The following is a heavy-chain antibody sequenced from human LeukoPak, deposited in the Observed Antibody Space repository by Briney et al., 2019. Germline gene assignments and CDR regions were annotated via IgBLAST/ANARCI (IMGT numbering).Heavy chain of an antibody. CDR1: GFTFTDYY. Sequence: GGSLRLSCAVSGFTFTDYYMSWIRQAPGKGLEWVSYISSSGYTIYYADSVKGRFTISRDNAKNSLYLQMNSLRAEDTALYYCAKDFLGAGYSSGWYGSWGQGTLVTVSS. CDR3: AKDFLGAGYSSGWYGS. CDR2: ISSSGYTI. D-gene: IGHD6-19*01. J-gene: IGHJ5*02. V-gene: IGHV3-11*01.